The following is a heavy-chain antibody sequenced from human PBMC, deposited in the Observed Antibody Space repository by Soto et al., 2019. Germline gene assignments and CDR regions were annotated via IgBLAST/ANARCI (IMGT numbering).Heavy chain of an antibody. J-gene: IGHJ4*02. V-gene: IGHV3-21*01. CDR2: ISSGSSDT. CDR1: GFTFTSDS. CDR3: ARVAY. Sequence: GGSLRLSCEASGFTFTSDSMTWVRQVPGKGLEWVASISSGSSDTWYADSVKGRFIISRDNAQNSLFLQMNTLRPEDTAMYYCARVAYWGPGTQVTVSS.